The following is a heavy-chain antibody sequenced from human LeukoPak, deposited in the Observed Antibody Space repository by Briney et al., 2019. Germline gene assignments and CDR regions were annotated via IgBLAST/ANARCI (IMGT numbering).Heavy chain of an antibody. Sequence: GGSLRLSCAASGFTFSDYYMSWIRQAPGKGLEWISYISGSSSYINYADSVKGRFTISRDSAKHSIYLRMNSLRADDTAVYYCASSGYRPNGYFDYWGQGTLVTVSS. V-gene: IGHV3-11*03. J-gene: IGHJ4*02. D-gene: IGHD3-3*01. CDR2: ISGSSSYI. CDR3: ASSGYRPNGYFDY. CDR1: GFTFSDYY.